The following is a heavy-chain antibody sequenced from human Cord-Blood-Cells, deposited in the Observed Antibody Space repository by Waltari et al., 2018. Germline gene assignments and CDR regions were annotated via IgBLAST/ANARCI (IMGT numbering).Heavy chain of an antibody. D-gene: IGHD2-2*01. Sequence: QVQLQQWGAGLLKPSETLSLTCAVYGGSFSGYYWSWICQPPGKGLEWIGEIKHRGSTNSHLSLKRRVTISVDTSKNQFSLKLSSVTAADTALYYCARGSDIVVVPAAINYYYYGMDVWGQGTTVTVSS. J-gene: IGHJ6*02. CDR3: ARGSDIVVVPAAINYYYYGMDV. V-gene: IGHV4-34*01. CDR2: IKHRGST. CDR1: GGSFSGYY.